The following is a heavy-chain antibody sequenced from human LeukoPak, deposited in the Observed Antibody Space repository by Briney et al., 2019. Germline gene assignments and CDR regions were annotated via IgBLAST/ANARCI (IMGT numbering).Heavy chain of an antibody. D-gene: IGHD6-19*01. CDR2: ISYDGSNK. J-gene: IGHJ6*04. CDR1: GFTFSSYA. Sequence: GGSLRLSCAASGFTFSSYAMHWVRQAPGKGLEWVAVISYDGSNKYYADSVKGRFTISRDNSKSTLYLQMSSLRAEDTAVYYCAPSGIVPTGYSSGRHYYYGMDVWGKGTTVTVSS. CDR3: APSGIVPTGYSSGRHYYYGMDV. V-gene: IGHV3-30*04.